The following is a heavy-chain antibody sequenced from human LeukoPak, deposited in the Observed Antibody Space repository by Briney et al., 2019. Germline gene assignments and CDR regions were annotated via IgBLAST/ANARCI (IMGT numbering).Heavy chain of an antibody. J-gene: IGHJ3*02. CDR3: AAHIVVVPAAIRDAFDI. CDR1: GYTLTELS. V-gene: IGHV1-24*01. D-gene: IGHD2-2*01. CDR2: FDPEDGET. Sequence: ASVKVSCKVFGYTLTELSMHWVRQAPGKGLEWMGGFDPEDGETIYAQKFQGRVTMTEDTSTDTAYMELSSLRSEDTAVYYCAAHIVVVPAAIRDAFDIWGQGTMVTVSS.